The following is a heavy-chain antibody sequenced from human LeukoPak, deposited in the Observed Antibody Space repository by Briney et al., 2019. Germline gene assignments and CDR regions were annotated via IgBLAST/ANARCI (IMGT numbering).Heavy chain of an antibody. D-gene: IGHD6-13*01. J-gene: IGHJ4*02. CDR2: ISSSSTYI. Sequence: PGGSLRLSCAASGFTFSSYNINWVRQAPGKGLEWVSSISSSSTYIYYADSVEGLFTLSRDNDKNTLYLQMNSLRAEDTAVYYCAKDIPPYSSSWYEVSGDYWGEGTLVTVSS. CDR3: AKDIPPYSSSWYEVSGDY. V-gene: IGHV3-21*04. CDR1: GFTFSSYN.